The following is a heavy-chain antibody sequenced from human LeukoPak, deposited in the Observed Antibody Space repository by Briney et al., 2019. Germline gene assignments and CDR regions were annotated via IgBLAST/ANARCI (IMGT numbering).Heavy chain of an antibody. D-gene: IGHD4/OR15-4a*01. Sequence: ASVKVSCKASGYTFTGYYMHWVRRAPGQGLEWMGWINPNSGGTNYAQKFQGRVTMTRDTSISTAYMELSRLRSDDTAVYYCARANPTTMAGFDYWGQGTLVTVSS. V-gene: IGHV1-2*02. CDR2: INPNSGGT. J-gene: IGHJ4*02. CDR1: GYTFTGYY. CDR3: ARANPTTMAGFDY.